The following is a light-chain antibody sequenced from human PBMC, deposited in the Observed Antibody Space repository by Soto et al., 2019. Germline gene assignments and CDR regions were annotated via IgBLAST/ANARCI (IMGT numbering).Light chain of an antibody. CDR1: QSVGTY. V-gene: IGKV3-11*01. CDR2: DAS. CDR3: QQRSNWPPLT. Sequence: EIVLTQSPATLSLSPGERATLSCRASQSVGTYLAWYQQKPGQAPRLLIYDASNRATGIPARFSGSGSGTDFTLTISGLEPEDFAVYYCQQRSNWPPLTFGGGIKVEIK. J-gene: IGKJ4*01.